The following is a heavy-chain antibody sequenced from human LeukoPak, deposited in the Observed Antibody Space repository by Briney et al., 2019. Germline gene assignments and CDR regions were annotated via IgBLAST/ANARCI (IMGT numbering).Heavy chain of an antibody. CDR1: GYSFTSYW. CDR3: ARQYCSGGSCYRTFDY. V-gene: IGHV5-51*01. J-gene: IGHJ4*02. D-gene: IGHD2-15*01. CDR2: IYPGDSDT. Sequence: GESLQISCKGSGYSFTSYWIGWVRQMPGKGLEWMGIIYPGDSDTRYSPSFQGQVTISADKSISTAYLQWSSLKASDTAMYYCARQYCSGGSCYRTFDYWGQGTLVTVSS.